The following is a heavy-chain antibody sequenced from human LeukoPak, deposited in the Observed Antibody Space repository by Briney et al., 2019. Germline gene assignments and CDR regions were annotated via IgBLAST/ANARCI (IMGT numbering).Heavy chain of an antibody. CDR2: INGDASNT. D-gene: IGHD2-2*01. V-gene: IGHV3-74*03. CDR1: GLTLNGYW. J-gene: IGHJ5*02. Sequence: GGSLRLSCAASGLTLNGYWMHWVRQVAGKGLVWVARINGDASNTTYADSVKGRFTISRDNAKNTLYLQMNSLRVDDTAVYYCARAMPHDNWFDPWGQGSLVTVSS. CDR3: ARAMPHDNWFDP.